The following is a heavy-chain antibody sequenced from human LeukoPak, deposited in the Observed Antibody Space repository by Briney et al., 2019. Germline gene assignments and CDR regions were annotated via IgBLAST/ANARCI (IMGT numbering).Heavy chain of an antibody. V-gene: IGHV3-66*01. J-gene: IGHJ4*02. Sequence: PGGSLRLSCAASGFTISSNYMSWVRQAPGKGLEWVSVIYSGDNTYYADSVKGRFIITRDNSKNTLYLQMNSLRAEDTAVCYCANLGDFWSGGRDYWGQGTLVTVSS. CDR1: GFTISSNY. CDR3: ANLGDFWSGGRDY. D-gene: IGHD3-3*01. CDR2: IYSGDNT.